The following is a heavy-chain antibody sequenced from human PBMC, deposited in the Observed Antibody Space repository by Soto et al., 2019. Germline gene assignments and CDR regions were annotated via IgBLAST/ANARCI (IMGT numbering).Heavy chain of an antibody. CDR3: ARHRHPRGTVGATSPLDP. CDR2: HYSGGST. CDR1: GFSVSSNY. Sequence: GGSLRLSCAISGFSVSSNYLSWVRQAPGKGLEWVSVHYSGGSTYYADSVQGRFTISRDKSDNTLYLQMRRVRAEDTAVYFCARHRHPRGTVGATSPLDPWGQGTQVTVSS. J-gene: IGHJ5*02. V-gene: IGHV3-53*01. D-gene: IGHD1-26*01.